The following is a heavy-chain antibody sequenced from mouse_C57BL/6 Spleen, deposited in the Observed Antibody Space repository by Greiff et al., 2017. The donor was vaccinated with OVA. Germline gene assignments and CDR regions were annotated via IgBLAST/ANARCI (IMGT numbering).Heavy chain of an antibody. Sequence: EVKVVESGGGLVQPGGSLSLSCAASGFTFTDYYMSWVRQPPGKALEWLGFIRNKANGYTTEYSASVKGRFTISRDNSQSILYLQMNALRAEDSATYYCARYKDLAMDYWGQGTSVTVSS. J-gene: IGHJ4*01. CDR3: ARYKDLAMDY. V-gene: IGHV7-3*01. CDR1: GFTFTDYY. CDR2: IRNKANGYTT.